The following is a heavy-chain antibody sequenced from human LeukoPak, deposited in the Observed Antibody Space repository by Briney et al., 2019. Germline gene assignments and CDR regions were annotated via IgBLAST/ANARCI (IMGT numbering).Heavy chain of an antibody. Sequence: GASVKVSCKASGYTFTSYDINWLRQATGQGLEWMGWMNPNSGNTGYAQKFQGRVTITRNTSISTAYMELSSLRSEDTAVYYCATSYCGGDCYLGNWFDPWGQGTLVTVSS. D-gene: IGHD2-21*01. CDR1: GYTFTSYD. CDR3: ATSYCGGDCYLGNWFDP. CDR2: MNPNSGNT. J-gene: IGHJ5*02. V-gene: IGHV1-8*03.